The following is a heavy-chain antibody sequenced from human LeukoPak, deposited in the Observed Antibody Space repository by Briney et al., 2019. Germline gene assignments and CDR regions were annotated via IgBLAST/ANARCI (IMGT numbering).Heavy chain of an antibody. J-gene: IGHJ6*03. Sequence: SETLSLTCAVYGGSFSGYYWSWIRQPPGKGLEWIGRIYTSGSTNYNPSLKSRVTISVDTPKNQFSLKLSSVTAADTAVYYCARVAPAAIYYYYMDVWAKGPRSPSP. CDR3: ARVAPAAIYYYYMDV. CDR1: GGSFSGYY. CDR2: IYTSGST. D-gene: IGHD2-2*01. V-gene: IGHV4-59*10.